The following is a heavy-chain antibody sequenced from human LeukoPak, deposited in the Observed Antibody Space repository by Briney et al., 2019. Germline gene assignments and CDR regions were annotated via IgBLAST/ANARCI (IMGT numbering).Heavy chain of an antibody. CDR3: AKGPSSGSYQGLFDY. CDR2: ISYDGSNK. V-gene: IGHV3-30*18. D-gene: IGHD1-26*01. J-gene: IGHJ4*02. Sequence: GGSLRLSCAASGFSFSNYGMHWVRQAPGKGLEWVAVISYDGSNKYYADSVKGRFTVSRDNSKNTLYLQMNSLRAEDTAVYYCAKGPSSGSYQGLFDYWGQGTLVTVSS. CDR1: GFSFSNYG.